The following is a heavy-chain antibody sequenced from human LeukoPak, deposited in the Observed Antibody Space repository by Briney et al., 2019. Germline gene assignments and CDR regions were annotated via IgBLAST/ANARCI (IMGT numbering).Heavy chain of an antibody. J-gene: IGHJ4*02. V-gene: IGHV3-30*03. D-gene: IGHD3-10*01. CDR2: ISYDGSNK. Sequence: GRSLRLSCAASGFSFITYGMHWVRQAPGKGLEWVAVISYDGSNKYYADSVKGRFTISRDNSKNTLYLQMNSLRAEDTAVYYCSRDSHHGSGSYYNGYENWGQGTLVTVSS. CDR3: SRDSHHGSGSYYNGYEN. CDR1: GFSFITYG.